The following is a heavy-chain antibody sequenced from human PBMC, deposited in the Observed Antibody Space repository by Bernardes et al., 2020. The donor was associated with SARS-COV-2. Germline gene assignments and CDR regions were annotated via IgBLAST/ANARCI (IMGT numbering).Heavy chain of an antibody. J-gene: IGHJ4*02. CDR3: ARGPIYYDNSGYYVD. V-gene: IGHV4-59*01. D-gene: IGHD3-22*01. CDR1: GASISNFY. Sequence: SETLSLTCTVSGASISNFYWSWIRQPPGKGLEWIAYIYYSGSTSNNPSLESRVAISVDTSKNQFSLKLRSVTAADTAVYFCARGPIYYDNSGYYVDWGQGALVTVSS. CDR2: IYYSGST.